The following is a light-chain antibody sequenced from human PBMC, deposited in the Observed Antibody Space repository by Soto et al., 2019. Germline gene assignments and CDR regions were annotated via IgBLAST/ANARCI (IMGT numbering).Light chain of an antibody. Sequence: DIHMTQSPSSLSASVGDRVTITCQASQDISNYLNWYQQKPGKAPKLLIYDASNLETGVPSRFSGSGSGTDFTFTISSLQAEDIAIYYCQQYDHLPLTFGGGNKVEIK. CDR3: QQYDHLPLT. CDR1: QDISNY. J-gene: IGKJ4*01. V-gene: IGKV1-33*01. CDR2: DAS.